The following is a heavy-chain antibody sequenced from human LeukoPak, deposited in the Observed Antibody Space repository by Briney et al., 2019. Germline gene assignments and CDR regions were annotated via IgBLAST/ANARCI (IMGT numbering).Heavy chain of an antibody. D-gene: IGHD5-18*01. J-gene: IGHJ4*02. CDR2: INHSGST. CDR1: GESFSGYY. Sequence: SETLSLTCAVYGESFSGYYWSWIRQPPGKGLEWIGEINHSGSTNYNPSLKSRVTISVDTSKNQFSLKLSSVTAADTAVYYCARKPWIQLWSFFDYWGQGTLVTVSS. V-gene: IGHV4-34*01. CDR3: ARKPWIQLWSFFDY.